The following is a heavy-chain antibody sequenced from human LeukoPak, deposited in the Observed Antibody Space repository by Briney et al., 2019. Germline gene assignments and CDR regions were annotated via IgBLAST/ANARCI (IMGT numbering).Heavy chain of an antibody. Sequence: PGGSLRLFCVASGFTFSDHYMDWVRQARGKGLEGVGRIRNRASSHTTEYAASVKGRFTISRDDSKNSLFLQMNSLKTEDTAVYYCSASVAVATYVSWGQGTLVTVSS. CDR3: SASVAVATYVS. D-gene: IGHD2-15*01. J-gene: IGHJ5*02. V-gene: IGHV3-72*01. CDR1: GFTFSDHY. CDR2: IRNRASSHTT.